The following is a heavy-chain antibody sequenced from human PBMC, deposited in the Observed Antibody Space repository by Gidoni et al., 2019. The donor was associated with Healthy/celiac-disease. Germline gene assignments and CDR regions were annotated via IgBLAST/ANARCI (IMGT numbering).Heavy chain of an antibody. Sequence: EVQLVESGGGLVQPGGSLRLSCAASGFTFSSYDMHWVRQATGKGLVWVSAIGTAGDKYYPGSVKGRFTISRENAKNSLYLQMNSLRAGDTAVYYCARDHSGMDVWGQGTTVTVSS. CDR3: ARDHSGMDV. CDR2: IGTAGDK. CDR1: GFTFSSYD. J-gene: IGHJ6*02. V-gene: IGHV3-13*01.